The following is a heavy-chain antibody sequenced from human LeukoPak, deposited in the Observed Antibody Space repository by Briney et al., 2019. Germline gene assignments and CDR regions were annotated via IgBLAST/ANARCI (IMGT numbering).Heavy chain of an antibody. CDR1: GYTFPSYG. J-gene: IGHJ6*03. CDR3: ARKEVVYCSRTSCHSLNYYYYMDV. CDR2: ISAYNGNT. D-gene: IGHD2-2*01. V-gene: IGHV1-18*01. Sequence: ASVKVSCKASGYTFPSYGISWVQQAAGQGLEWMGWISAYNGNTNYAQKLQGRVTMTTDKATSTVYREMRSLRSDDTAVYYCARKEVVYCSRTSCHSLNYYYYMDVWGKGTTVTVAS.